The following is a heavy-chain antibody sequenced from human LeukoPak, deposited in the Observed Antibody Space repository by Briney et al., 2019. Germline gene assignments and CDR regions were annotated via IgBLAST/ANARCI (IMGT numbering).Heavy chain of an antibody. CDR1: GFTFSSYG. J-gene: IGHJ5*02. Sequence: GGPLRLSCAASGFTFSSYGMHWVRQAPGKGLEWVAVIWYDGSNKYYADSVKGRFTISRDNSKNTLYLQMNSLRAEDTAVYYCARDYYDSSSPGRFDPWGQGTLVTVSS. V-gene: IGHV3-33*01. CDR3: ARDYYDSSSPGRFDP. CDR2: IWYDGSNK. D-gene: IGHD3-22*01.